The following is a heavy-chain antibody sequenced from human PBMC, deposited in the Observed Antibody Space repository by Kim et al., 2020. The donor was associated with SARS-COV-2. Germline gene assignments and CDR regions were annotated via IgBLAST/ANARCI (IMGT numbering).Heavy chain of an antibody. D-gene: IGHD3-22*01. Sequence: GGSLRLSCAASGFTFSSYSMNWVRQAPGKGLEWVSSISSSSSHIYYADSVKGRFTISRDNAKNSLYLQMNSLRAEDTAVYYCARVRSNYYDSSGYYPDAFDIWGQGTMVTVSS. V-gene: IGHV3-21*01. CDR1: GFTFSSYS. CDR2: ISSSSSHI. J-gene: IGHJ3*02. CDR3: ARVRSNYYDSSGYYPDAFDI.